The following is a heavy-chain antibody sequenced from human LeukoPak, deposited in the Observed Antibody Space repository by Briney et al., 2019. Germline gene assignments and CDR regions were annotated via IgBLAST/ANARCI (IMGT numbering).Heavy chain of an antibody. J-gene: IGHJ6*02. CDR1: GFTFSNYA. CDR3: AKDAYYDFWSGQNYGMDV. CDR2: IYSGGST. Sequence: GGSLRLSCAASGFTFSNYAMSWVRQAPGKGLEWVSVIYSGGSTYYADSVKGRFTISRDNSKNTLYLQMNSLRAEDTAVYYCAKDAYYDFWSGQNYGMDVWGQGTTVTVSS. D-gene: IGHD3-3*01. V-gene: IGHV3-66*01.